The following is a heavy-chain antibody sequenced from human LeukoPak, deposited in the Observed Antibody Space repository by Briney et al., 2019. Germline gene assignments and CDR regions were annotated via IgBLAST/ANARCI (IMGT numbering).Heavy chain of an antibody. D-gene: IGHD4-17*01. CDR3: ARDHVSVTTSLDY. CDR1: GYTFTSYA. Sequence: ASVKVSCKASGYTFTSYAMHWVRQAPGQRLEWMGWINVGNGNTKYSQKFQGRVTITRDTSASTAYMELSSLRSEDTAVYYCARDHVSVTTSLDYWGQGTLVTVSS. V-gene: IGHV1-3*01. J-gene: IGHJ4*02. CDR2: INVGNGNT.